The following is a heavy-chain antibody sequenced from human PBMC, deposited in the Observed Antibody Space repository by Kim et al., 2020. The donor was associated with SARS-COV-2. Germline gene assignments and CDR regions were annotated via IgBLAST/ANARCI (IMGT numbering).Heavy chain of an antibody. CDR2: ISDDGRST. CDR1: GFMVSTYD. J-gene: IGHJ4*02. CDR3: ANTEFDY. V-gene: IGHV3-23*01. Sequence: GGSLRLSCATSGFMVSTYDMIWVRQAPGKGLEWVSSISDDGRSTFYSDSLPGRFTISRHNSKNTLYQQMNSLRAENTAVYYGANTEFDYWGQGTLVTVSS.